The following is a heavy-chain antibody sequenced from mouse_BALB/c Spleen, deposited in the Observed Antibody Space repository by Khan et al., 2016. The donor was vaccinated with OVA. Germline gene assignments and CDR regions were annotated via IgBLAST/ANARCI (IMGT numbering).Heavy chain of an antibody. CDR3: ARQPGYYEGLDMDF. D-gene: IGHD2-3*01. CDR1: GFTFSSYG. V-gene: IGHV5-6*01. Sequence: EVELVESGGDLVKPGGSLKLSCAASGFTFSSYGMSWVRQTPDKRLEWVAAISSGGTYTYSPDSLKARFTISRDNAKNTLSLQMSSLKSEDTAIYYCARQPGYYEGLDMDFWGQGTSVTVSS. J-gene: IGHJ4*01. CDR2: ISSGGTYT.